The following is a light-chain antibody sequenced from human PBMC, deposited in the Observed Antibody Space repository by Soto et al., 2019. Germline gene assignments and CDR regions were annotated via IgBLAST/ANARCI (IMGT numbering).Light chain of an antibody. V-gene: IGKV1-39*01. CDR2: TAS. CDR3: QQSYKTPPT. Sequence: DIQMTQSPSSLSASIGDRVTITCRASETINKYLKWYQQKPGKPPKLLIYTASTLPSGVPSRFSGSRPGANFPLTNNRLQPGDFATYYRQQSYKTPPTFGQGAKVEIK. J-gene: IGKJ1*01. CDR1: ETINKY.